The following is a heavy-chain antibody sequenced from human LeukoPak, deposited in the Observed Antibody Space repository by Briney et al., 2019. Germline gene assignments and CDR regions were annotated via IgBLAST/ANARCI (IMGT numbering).Heavy chain of an antibody. CDR1: GGSFSGYY. CDR3: PGRAPHDYFWGIYLNGRQNYFNN. D-gene: IGHD3-16*02. Sequence: TSETLSLTCAVYGGSFSGYYWSWIRQPPGKGLEWIGEINHSGSTNYNPSLKSRVTISVDTSKNQFSLKLSSVTAADTAVYYCPGRAPHDYFWGIYLNGRQNYFNNWGQEPWSPSPQ. V-gene: IGHV4-34*01. J-gene: IGHJ4*01. CDR2: INHSGST.